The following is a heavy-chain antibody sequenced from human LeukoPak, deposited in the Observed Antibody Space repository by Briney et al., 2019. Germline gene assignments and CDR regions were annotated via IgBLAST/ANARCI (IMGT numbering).Heavy chain of an antibody. V-gene: IGHV4-39*01. CDR3: ARHSSTWIQLWLWYFDL. CDR1: GGSISSSSYY. CDR2: IYYSGST. Sequence: KPSETLSLTCTVSGGSISSSSYYWGWIRQPPGKGLEWIGSIYYSGSTYYNPSLKSRGTISVDTSKNQFSLKLSSVTAADTAVYYCARHSSTWIQLWLWYFDLWGRGTLVTVSS. J-gene: IGHJ2*01. D-gene: IGHD5-18*01.